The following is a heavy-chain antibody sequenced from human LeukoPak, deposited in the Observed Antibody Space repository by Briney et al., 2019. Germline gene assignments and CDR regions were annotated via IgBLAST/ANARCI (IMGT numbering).Heavy chain of an antibody. V-gene: IGHV4-4*09. J-gene: IGHJ4*02. CDR3: ARDGGNSPFDY. Sequence: SETLSLTCTVSGGSISSYYWSWIRQPPGKGLEWIGYIYTSGSTNYNPSLKSRVTISVDTSKNQFSLKLSSVTAADTAVYYCARDGGNSPFDYWGQGTLVTVSS. CDR1: GGSISSYY. CDR2: IYTSGST. D-gene: IGHD4-23*01.